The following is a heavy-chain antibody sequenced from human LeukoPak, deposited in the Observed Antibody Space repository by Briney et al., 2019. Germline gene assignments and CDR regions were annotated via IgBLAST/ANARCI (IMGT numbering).Heavy chain of an antibody. J-gene: IGHJ3*02. CDR2: IYSGGST. Sequence: GGSLRLSCAASGFTVTSNYMSWVRQAPGKGLEWVSVIYSGGSTYYADSVKGRFTISRDNSKNTLYLQMNSLRAEDTAVYYCARWGRDLDAFDIWGQGTMVTVSS. CDR1: GFTVTSNY. D-gene: IGHD3-16*01. CDR3: ARWGRDLDAFDI. V-gene: IGHV3-66*01.